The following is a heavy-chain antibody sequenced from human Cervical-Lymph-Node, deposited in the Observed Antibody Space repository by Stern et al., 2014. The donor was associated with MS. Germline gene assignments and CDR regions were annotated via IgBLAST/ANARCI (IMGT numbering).Heavy chain of an antibody. CDR2: IYYDGSNR. V-gene: IGHV3-33*01. D-gene: IGHD4-23*01. J-gene: IGHJ1*01. CDR3: AREGGNTAEYFQH. CDR1: GFTFSSSG. Sequence: VQLVESGGGVVQHGRSLGLSWAAAGFTFSSSGVHWVRQAPGKGLEWLAIIYYDGSNRYYADSVKGRFTISRDNSKNTLYLQMNSLRAEDTAVYYCAREGGNTAEYFQHWGQGTLVTVSS.